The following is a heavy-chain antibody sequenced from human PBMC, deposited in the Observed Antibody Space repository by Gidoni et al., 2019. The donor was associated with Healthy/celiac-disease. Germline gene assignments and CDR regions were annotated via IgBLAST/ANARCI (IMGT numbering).Heavy chain of an antibody. J-gene: IGHJ3*02. D-gene: IGHD5-12*01. CDR2: MNPNSGNT. V-gene: IGHV1-8*01. Sequence: VQLVQSGAEVKKPGASVKVSCKASGYTFTSYDFNWVRQATGQGLEWMGWMNPNSGNTGYAQKFQGRVTMTRNNSISTAYMELSSLRSEDTAVYYCARGRDGYNWDAFDIWGQGTMVTVSS. CDR1: GYTFTSYD. CDR3: ARGRDGYNWDAFDI.